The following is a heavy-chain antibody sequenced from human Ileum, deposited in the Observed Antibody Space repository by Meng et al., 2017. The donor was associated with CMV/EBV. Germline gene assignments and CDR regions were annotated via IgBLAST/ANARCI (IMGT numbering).Heavy chain of an antibody. V-gene: IGHV3-74*01. Sequence: GESLKILCAASGFGFSGYWMHWVRQVPGKGLVWVSHISRDGSDSAYADSVKGRFTISRDNAKNTLSLQMNSLRAEDTAIYCCARGRGSGNSDYWGQGTLVTVSS. CDR3: ARGRGSGNSDY. CDR2: ISRDGSDS. J-gene: IGHJ4*02. D-gene: IGHD3-10*01. CDR1: GFGFSGYW.